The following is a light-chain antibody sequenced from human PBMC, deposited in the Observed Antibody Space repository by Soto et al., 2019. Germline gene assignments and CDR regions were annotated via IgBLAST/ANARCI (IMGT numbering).Light chain of an antibody. J-gene: IGLJ3*02. CDR2: VVF. Sequence: QSVLTQPASVSGSPGQSITISCSGTSSDIGGFNFVSWYQQHPGKAPKLIIYVVFNRPSGVSNRFSGSKSGNTASLTISGLQPEDEAHYFCSSYTTSSTVVFGGGTKLTVL. V-gene: IGLV2-14*01. CDR3: SSYTTSSTVV. CDR1: SSDIGGFNF.